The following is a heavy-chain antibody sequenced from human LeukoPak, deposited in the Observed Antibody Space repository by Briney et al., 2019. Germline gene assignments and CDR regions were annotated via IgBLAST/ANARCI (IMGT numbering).Heavy chain of an antibody. J-gene: IGHJ4*02. V-gene: IGHV4-39*01. CDR2: IYYSGNT. D-gene: IGHD2-15*01. CDR1: GGSISSTSHY. CDR3: ARQPGYCSGGSCYPEGYFDY. Sequence: SETLSLTCTVSGGSISSTSHYWGWIRQPPGKGLEWIGSIYYSGNTHYNPSLKSRVAISVDTSKNQFSLKLSSVTAADTAAYYCARQPGYCSGGSCYPEGYFDYWGQGTLVTVSS.